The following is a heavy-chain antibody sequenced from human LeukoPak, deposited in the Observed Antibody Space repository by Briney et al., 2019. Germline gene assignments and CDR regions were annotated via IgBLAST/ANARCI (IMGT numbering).Heavy chain of an antibody. V-gene: IGHV1-2*02. D-gene: IGHD6-19*01. Sequence: ASVKVSCKASGYTFTGYYMHWVRQAPGQGLEWMGWINPNSGGTNYAQKFQGRVTMTRDTSISTAYMELSSLRSEDTAVYYCARVGSSGWYLYNWFDPWGQGTLVTVSS. CDR2: INPNSGGT. CDR1: GYTFTGYY. CDR3: ARVGSSGWYLYNWFDP. J-gene: IGHJ5*02.